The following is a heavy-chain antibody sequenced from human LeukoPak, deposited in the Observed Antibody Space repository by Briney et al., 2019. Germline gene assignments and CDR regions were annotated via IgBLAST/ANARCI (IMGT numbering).Heavy chain of an antibody. D-gene: IGHD6-19*01. CDR1: GFTFSSYG. J-gene: IGHJ5*02. CDR2: ISGSGGST. CDR3: ARDGYSSGWYGGWFDP. Sequence: GGTLRLSCAASGFTFSSYGMSWVRQAPGKGLEWVSAISGSGGSTYYADSVKGRFTISRDNSKNTLYLQMNSLRAEDTAVYYCARDGYSSGWYGGWFDPWGQGTLVTVSS. V-gene: IGHV3-23*01.